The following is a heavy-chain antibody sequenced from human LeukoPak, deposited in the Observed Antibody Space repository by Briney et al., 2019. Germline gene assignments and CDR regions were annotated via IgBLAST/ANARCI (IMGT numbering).Heavy chain of an antibody. V-gene: IGHV4-39*07. D-gene: IGHD3-16*01. J-gene: IGHJ3*02. Sequence: SETLSLTCTVSGGSISTTNYYWGWIRQSPGKGLEWFGCVYYSGSTYYNPSLKSRVTISVDTSQNQFSLQLTSVTAADTAVYYCGRSYHDDAWAAFDIWGQGTVVTTSS. CDR1: GGSISTTNYY. CDR2: VYYSGST. CDR3: GRSYHDDAWAAFDI.